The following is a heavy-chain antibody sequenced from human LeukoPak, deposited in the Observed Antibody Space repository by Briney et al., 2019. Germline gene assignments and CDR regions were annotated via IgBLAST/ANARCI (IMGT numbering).Heavy chain of an antibody. D-gene: IGHD1-26*01. CDR2: IWYDGSNK. Sequence: GGSLRLSCAASGFTFSSYGMHWVRQAPGKVLEWVAVIWYDGSNKYYADSVKGRFTISRDNSKNTLYLQMNSLRAEDTAVYYCARDNSGSYYYFDYWGQGTLVTVSS. CDR3: ARDNSGSYYYFDY. CDR1: GFTFSSYG. V-gene: IGHV3-33*01. J-gene: IGHJ4*02.